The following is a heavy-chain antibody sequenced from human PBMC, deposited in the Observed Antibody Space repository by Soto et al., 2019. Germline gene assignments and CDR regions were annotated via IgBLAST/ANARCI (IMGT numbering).Heavy chain of an antibody. CDR1: GGSISSYY. V-gene: IGHV4-59*01. J-gene: IGHJ3*02. CDR3: ARSGYSYGSAFDI. Sequence: QVQLQESGPGLVKPSETLSLTCTVSGGSISSYYWGWIRQPPGKGLEWIGYIYYSGSTNYNPSLKSRVTISVDTSKNQFSLKLSSVTAADTAVYYCARSGYSYGSAFDIWGQGTMVTVSS. CDR2: IYYSGST. D-gene: IGHD5-18*01.